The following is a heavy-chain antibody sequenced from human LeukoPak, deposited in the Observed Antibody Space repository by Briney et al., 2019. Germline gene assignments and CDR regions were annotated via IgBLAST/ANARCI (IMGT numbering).Heavy chain of an antibody. CDR2: INQDGSEK. J-gene: IGHJ4*02. Sequence: EGSLRLSCAASGFTFSTYWMSWVRQAPGKGLEYVANINQDGSEKYYVDSVKGRFTVSRDNAKNSLYLQMNSLRAEDTAVYYCARDPRSGSYFDYWGQGTLVTVFS. CDR1: GFTFSTYW. CDR3: ARDPRSGSYFDY. V-gene: IGHV3-7*01. D-gene: IGHD1-26*01.